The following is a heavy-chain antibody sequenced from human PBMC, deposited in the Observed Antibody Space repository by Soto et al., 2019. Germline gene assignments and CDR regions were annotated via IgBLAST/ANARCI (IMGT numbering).Heavy chain of an antibody. CDR2: IFYTGTT. CDR3: ARLVVVAPVANV. D-gene: IGHD2-2*01. Sequence: LPETLSLTCSVSGGSISYNSYDWGWVRQPPGKGLEWIGGIFYTGTTYYSPSLKERVTMSIDTSRNSFPVHLSSVTAAATAAEFGARLVVVAPVANVWGQGTLVTVSS. J-gene: IGHJ4*02. CDR1: GGSISYNSYD. V-gene: IGHV4-39*02.